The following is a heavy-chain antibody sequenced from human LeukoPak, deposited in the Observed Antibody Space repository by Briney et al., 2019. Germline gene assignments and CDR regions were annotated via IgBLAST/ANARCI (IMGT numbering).Heavy chain of an antibody. D-gene: IGHD6-13*01. CDR2: IYYTGST. CDR3: ARQGPLAAAGTFDY. CDR1: GASISSYY. V-gene: IGHV4-59*01. Sequence: KSSETLSLTCTVSGASISSYYWSWIRQPPGKGLEWIAYIYYTGSTNYNPSLKSRVTISMDTSKNQFSLRVSSVTAADTAIYYCARQGPLAAAGTFDYWGQGTLVTVSS. J-gene: IGHJ4*02.